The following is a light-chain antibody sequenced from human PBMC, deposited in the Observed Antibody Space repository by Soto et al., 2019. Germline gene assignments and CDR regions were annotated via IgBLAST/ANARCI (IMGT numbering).Light chain of an antibody. CDR2: GTS. CDR3: QQYGSSIT. CDR1: QRVKSSY. J-gene: IGKJ5*01. V-gene: IGKV3-20*01. Sequence: EIVLTQSPATLSSSPGERATLPCRASQRVKSSYLAWYQHKPGQAPRLLIYGTSSRATGIPDRFSGSGSGTDFTLTISRLEPEDFAVYYCQQYGSSITFGQGTRLEIK.